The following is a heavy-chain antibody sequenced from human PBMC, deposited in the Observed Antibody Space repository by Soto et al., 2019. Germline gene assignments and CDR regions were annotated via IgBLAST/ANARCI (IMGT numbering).Heavy chain of an antibody. V-gene: IGHV3-43*01. J-gene: IGHJ4*02. CDR1: GFTFDDYT. CDR2: IKWNGDDI. CDR3: VKDSDWSFDS. D-gene: IGHD6-19*01. Sequence: EVQLVESGGVVVQPGGSLRLSCAASGFTFDDYTMHWVRQGPGKGLEWGSFIKWNGDDINYADSVKGRFTISRDNSKNPLYLQMNSLRTEDTALYYCVKDSDWSFDSWGQGTLVTVSS.